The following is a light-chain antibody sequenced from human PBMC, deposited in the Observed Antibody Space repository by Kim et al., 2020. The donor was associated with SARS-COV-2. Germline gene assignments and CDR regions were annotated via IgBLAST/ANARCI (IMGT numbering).Light chain of an antibody. Sequence: GQSITISCTGTSSDVGSYNLVSWYQQHPGKAPKLMIYEVGKRSSGISNRFSGSKSGNTASLTISGLQAEDEADYYCCSYAGSSTYVFGTGTKVTVL. V-gene: IGLV2-23*02. J-gene: IGLJ1*01. CDR2: EVG. CDR1: SSDVGSYNL. CDR3: CSYAGSSTYV.